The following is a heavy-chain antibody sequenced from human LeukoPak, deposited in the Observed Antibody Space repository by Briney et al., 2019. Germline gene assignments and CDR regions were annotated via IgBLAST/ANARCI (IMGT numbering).Heavy chain of an antibody. J-gene: IGHJ4*02. CDR1: GFTFSSFA. CDR2: ISSDGGRT. Sequence: GGSLRLSCSASGFTFSSFAMFWVRQAPGKGLEYVSGISSDGGRTNYADSVKARFTISRDNSKVTLYLQMTSLRPEVTAIYYCVKDPSGNYFYFDYWGQGTLVTVSS. D-gene: IGHD1-26*01. CDR3: VKDPSGNYFYFDY. V-gene: IGHV3-64D*09.